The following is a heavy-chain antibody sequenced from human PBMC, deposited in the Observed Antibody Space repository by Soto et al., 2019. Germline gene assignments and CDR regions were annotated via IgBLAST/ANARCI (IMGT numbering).Heavy chain of an antibody. CDR1: GFTVSSYA. Sequence: SGFTVSSYAMSWVRQAPGKVLEWVSAISGSGGSTYYADSGKGRFTISRDNSKNTLYLQMNSLRAEDTAVYYCAKAQTMIVVVNQYFDLWGRGTLVT. CDR2: ISGSGGST. D-gene: IGHD3-22*01. J-gene: IGHJ2*01. V-gene: IGHV3-23*01. CDR3: AKAQTMIVVVNQYFDL.